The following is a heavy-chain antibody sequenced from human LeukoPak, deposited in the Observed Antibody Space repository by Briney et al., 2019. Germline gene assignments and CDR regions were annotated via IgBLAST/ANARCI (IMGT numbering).Heavy chain of an antibody. D-gene: IGHD5-24*01. CDR1: GYAFNVHG. CDR2: ISAYKGNT. V-gene: IGHV1-18*01. CDR3: ARTLGGNYVEMATGVDL. J-gene: IGHJ2*01. Sequence: ASVKVSCKASGYAFNVHGITWVRQAPGQGLEWMVWISAYKGNTNYAAKFQGRVTMTTDTSTSTGYMELTSLRSDDTAVYYCARTLGGNYVEMATGVDLWGRGTLVIVSS.